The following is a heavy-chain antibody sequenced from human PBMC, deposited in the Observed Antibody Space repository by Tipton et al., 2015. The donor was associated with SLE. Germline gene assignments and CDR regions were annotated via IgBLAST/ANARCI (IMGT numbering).Heavy chain of an antibody. CDR2: IYSGSSP. V-gene: IGHV3-66*02. D-gene: IGHD4-11*01. Sequence: SLRLSCAASGFSVSRHYMSWVRQAPGKGLEWVSLIYSGSSPFYADSVRGRFTISRDSSKNTLYLQMNSLRVEDTAVYYCARETTTFDYWGQGVLVSVSS. CDR1: GFSVSRHY. J-gene: IGHJ4*02. CDR3: ARETTTFDY.